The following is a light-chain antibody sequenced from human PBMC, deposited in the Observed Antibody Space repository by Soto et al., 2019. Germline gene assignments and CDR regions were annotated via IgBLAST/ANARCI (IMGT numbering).Light chain of an antibody. CDR3: QQYGASPFT. CDR2: GAS. CDR1: QSISNW. Sequence: DIQMTQSPSTLSASVGDRVTITCRASQSISNWLAWYQQKPGKAPKLLISGASSLESGVPSRFSGSGSGTEFTLTISSLQPDDFAVYYCQQYGASPFTFGPGTRVEI. V-gene: IGKV1-5*01. J-gene: IGKJ3*01.